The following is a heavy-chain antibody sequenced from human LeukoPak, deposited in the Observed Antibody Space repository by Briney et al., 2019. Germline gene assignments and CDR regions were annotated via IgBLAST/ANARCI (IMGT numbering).Heavy chain of an antibody. D-gene: IGHD4-23*01. V-gene: IGHV1-8*02. CDR3: ARIYGGNEDFDY. J-gene: IGHJ4*02. Sequence: ASVKVSCKASGYTFTNYGISWVRQATGQGLEWMGWMNPNSGNTGYAQKFQGRVTMTRNTSISTACMELSSLRSEDTAVYYCARIYGGNEDFDYWGQGTLVTVSS. CDR1: GYTFTNYG. CDR2: MNPNSGNT.